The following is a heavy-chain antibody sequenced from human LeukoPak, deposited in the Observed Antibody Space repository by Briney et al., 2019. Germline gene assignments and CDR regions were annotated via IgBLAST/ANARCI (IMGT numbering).Heavy chain of an antibody. CDR2: IWSDGTNR. CDR3: ARDAQRGFDYSNSLEY. V-gene: IGHV3-33*01. Sequence: PGGSLTLSCAASKFAFSHYGMHWLRQAPGKGLQWVAVIWSDGTNRFYGDSVKGRFTISRDNSNNMVYLQMNSLRVDDTGVYYCARDAQRGFDYSNSLEYWGQGALVTVSS. D-gene: IGHD4-11*01. J-gene: IGHJ4*02. CDR1: KFAFSHYG.